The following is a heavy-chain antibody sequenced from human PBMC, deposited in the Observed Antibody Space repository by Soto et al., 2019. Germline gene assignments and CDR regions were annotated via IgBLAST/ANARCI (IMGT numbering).Heavy chain of an antibody. D-gene: IGHD2-15*01. CDR2: IYYSGST. J-gene: IGHJ6*02. CDR3: ASRYSAYYYYGMDV. CDR1: GGSISSGGYY. V-gene: IGHV4-31*03. Sequence: PSETLSLTCTVSGGSISSGGYYWSWIRQHPGKGLEWIGYIYYSGSTYYNPSLKSRVTISVDRSKNQFSLKLSSVTAADTAVYYCASRYSAYYYYGMDVWGQGTTVTVSS.